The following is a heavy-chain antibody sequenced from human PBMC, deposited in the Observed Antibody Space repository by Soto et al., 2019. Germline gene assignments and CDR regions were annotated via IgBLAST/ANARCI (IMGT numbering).Heavy chain of an antibody. J-gene: IGHJ4*02. CDR1: GFTLSSYE. D-gene: IGHD3-22*01. V-gene: IGHV3-48*03. CDR2: ISSTGTTI. CDR3: ATRFHYDSR. Sequence: PGGSLRLSCAASGFTLSSYEMNWVRQAPRKGLEWVSYISSTGTTIYYADSVKGRFTISRDNAKNSLYLQMNSLRAEDTAVYYCATRFHYDSRGGQGTLVTVSS.